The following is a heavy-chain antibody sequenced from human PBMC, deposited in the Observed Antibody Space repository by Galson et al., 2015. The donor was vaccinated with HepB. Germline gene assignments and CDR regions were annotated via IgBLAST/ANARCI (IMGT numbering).Heavy chain of an antibody. V-gene: IGHV1-69*04. D-gene: IGHD3-10*01. Sequence: SVKVSCKVSGGTFSSYTISWVRQAPGQGLEWMGRIIPFPDITNYAQNFQGRVTITADKSTSTAYMELSSLRSEDTAVYYCAREAAITMVRGFSFDYWGQGTLVTVSS. CDR2: IIPFPDIT. J-gene: IGHJ4*02. CDR3: AREAAITMVRGFSFDY. CDR1: GGTFSSYT.